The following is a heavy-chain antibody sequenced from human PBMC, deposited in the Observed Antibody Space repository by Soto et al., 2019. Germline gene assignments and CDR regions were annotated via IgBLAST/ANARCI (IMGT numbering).Heavy chain of an antibody. Sequence: QVQLVQSGAEVKKPGSSVKVSCKASGGTFNTYTISWVRQAPGQGLEWMGRIIPILGIAKYAQKFQGRVTSTADESTSTAYMELSSLRSEDTAMYYCARAIAVAGKRSDVFDIWGQGTMVTVSS. CDR1: GGTFNTYT. D-gene: IGHD6-19*01. CDR2: IIPILGIA. CDR3: ARAIAVAGKRSDVFDI. V-gene: IGHV1-69*02. J-gene: IGHJ3*02.